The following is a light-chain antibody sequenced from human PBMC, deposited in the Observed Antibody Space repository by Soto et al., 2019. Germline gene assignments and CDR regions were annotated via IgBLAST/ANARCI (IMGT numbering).Light chain of an antibody. CDR2: GAS. CDR1: QSISSSH. J-gene: IGKJ2*01. Sequence: DIVLTQSPGTLSLSPGERATLSCRASQSISSSHLVWYQQKRGQAPRLLIYGASSRATGIPDKFSGSGSGTDFTLTISKLEPEDFAVYYCQHYGSSPYTFGQGTKLEIK. V-gene: IGKV3-20*01. CDR3: QHYGSSPYT.